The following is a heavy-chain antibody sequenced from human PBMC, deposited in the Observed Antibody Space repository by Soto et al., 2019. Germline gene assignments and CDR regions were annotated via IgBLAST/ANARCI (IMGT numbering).Heavy chain of an antibody. V-gene: IGHV1-46*01. J-gene: IGHJ4*02. CDR2: INPSGGST. D-gene: IGHD3-10*01. CDR1: GYTFTSYY. CDR3: ARDKWFGELSTSYFDY. Sequence: ASVKVSCKASGYTFTSYYMHWVRQAPGQGLEWMGIINPSGGSTSYAQKFQGRVTMTRDTSTSTVYMELSSLRSEDTAVYYCARDKWFGELSTSYFDYWGQGTLVTVSS.